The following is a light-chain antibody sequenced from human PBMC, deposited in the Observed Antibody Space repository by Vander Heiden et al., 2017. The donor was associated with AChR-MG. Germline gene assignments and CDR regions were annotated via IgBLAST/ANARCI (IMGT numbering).Light chain of an antibody. J-gene: IGLJ2*01. CDR2: DNN. CDR3: GTWDSSLSAWV. Sequence: HSVFTHPPPVSAAPGQKVTISCSGSSSNIGNNYVSWYQQFPGTAPERLIYDNNKRPSGIPDRFSGSKSGTSATLAITGLRTGDEADYYCGTWDSSLSAWVFGGGTKLTVL. V-gene: IGLV1-51*01. CDR1: SSNIGNNY.